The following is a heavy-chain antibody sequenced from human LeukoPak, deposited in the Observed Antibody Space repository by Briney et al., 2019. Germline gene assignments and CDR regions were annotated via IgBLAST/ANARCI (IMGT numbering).Heavy chain of an antibody. Sequence: GGSLRLSCAASGFTVSSNYMSWVRQAPGKGLEWVSVIYSGGSTYYADSVKGRFTISRDNSKNTLYLQMNSLGAEDTAVYYCARDCRYCSGGSCYGYWGQGTLVTVSS. D-gene: IGHD2-15*01. CDR1: GFTVSSNY. CDR2: IYSGGST. CDR3: ARDCRYCSGGSCYGY. V-gene: IGHV3-66*01. J-gene: IGHJ4*02.